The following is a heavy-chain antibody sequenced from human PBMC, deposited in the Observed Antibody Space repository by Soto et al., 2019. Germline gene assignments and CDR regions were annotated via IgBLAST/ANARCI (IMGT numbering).Heavy chain of an antibody. CDR2: IYHSGST. Sequence: SETLSLTCAVSGGSISSGGYSWSWIRQPPGKGLEWIGYIYHSGSTYYNPSLKSRVTISVDTSKNQFSLKLSSVTAADTAVYYCARDNDFWSGYSHGWFDPWGQGNLVTVSS. J-gene: IGHJ5*02. CDR3: ARDNDFWSGYSHGWFDP. V-gene: IGHV4-30-2*01. CDR1: GGSISSGGYS. D-gene: IGHD3-3*01.